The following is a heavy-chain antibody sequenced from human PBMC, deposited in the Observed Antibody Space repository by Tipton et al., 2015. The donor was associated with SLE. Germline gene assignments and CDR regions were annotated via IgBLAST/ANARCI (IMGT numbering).Heavy chain of an antibody. Sequence: SLRLSCAASGFTFTNYVINWVRQAPGKGLEWVSVIGGSGVSTYYADSVKGRFTISRDNSNNTPYLQMNSLRAEDTAVYYCAKDLGHGSGWLYAFDIWGQGTMVTVSS. D-gene: IGHD6-19*01. CDR1: GFTFTNYV. CDR3: AKDLGHGSGWLYAFDI. J-gene: IGHJ3*02. V-gene: IGHV3-23*01. CDR2: IGGSGVST.